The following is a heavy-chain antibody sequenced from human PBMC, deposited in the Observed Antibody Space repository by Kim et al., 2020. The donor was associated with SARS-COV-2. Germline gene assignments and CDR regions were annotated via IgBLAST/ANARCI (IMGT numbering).Heavy chain of an antibody. D-gene: IGHD3-22*01. V-gene: IGHV3-9*01. Sequence: YADSVKGRFTISRDNAKNSLYLQMNSLRAEDTALYYCAKDSYDSSGYYVHWGQGTLVTVSS. CDR3: AKDSYDSSGYYVH. J-gene: IGHJ4*02.